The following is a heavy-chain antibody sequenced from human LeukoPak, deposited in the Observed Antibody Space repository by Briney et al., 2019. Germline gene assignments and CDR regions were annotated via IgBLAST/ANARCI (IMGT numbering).Heavy chain of an antibody. CDR2: IYTSGSA. J-gene: IGHJ4*02. CDR1: GGSISSYY. Sequence: PSETPSLTCTVSGGSISSYYWSWIRQPAGKGLEWIGRIYTSGSANYNPSLKSRVTVSVDTSKNQISLNLTSVTAADTAVYYCARGPSWGSAYFDYWGQGTLVTVSS. CDR3: ARGPSWGSAYFDY. D-gene: IGHD7-27*01. V-gene: IGHV4-4*07.